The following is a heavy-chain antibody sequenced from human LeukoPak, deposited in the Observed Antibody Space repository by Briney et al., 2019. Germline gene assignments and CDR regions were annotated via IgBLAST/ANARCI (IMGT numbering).Heavy chain of an antibody. CDR3: ARVWLTNWFDP. CDR2: MYSGCST. CDR1: GFTVSSNY. V-gene: IGHV3-53*01. J-gene: IGHJ5*02. Sequence: GGSLRLSCAASGFTVSSNYMSWVRQAPGKGLEGVAVMYSGCSTYYADSVKGRFTIPRDNSNNTLYLQMNSLRAEDTAVYYCARVWLTNWFDPWGQGTLVTVSS. D-gene: IGHD5-12*01.